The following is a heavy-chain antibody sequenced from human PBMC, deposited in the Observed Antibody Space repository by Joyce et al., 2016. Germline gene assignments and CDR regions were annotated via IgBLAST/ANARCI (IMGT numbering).Heavy chain of an antibody. D-gene: IGHD6-25*01. V-gene: IGHV3-30*18. Sequence: QVQLVESGGGVVQPGRSLRLSCAASGLTLSNYGVHWVRQVPGKGLDWVAVISYDGIYKYYADSVKGRFTISRDNSKNTVFLEMNSLRTEDTAVYYCAKILTATYSSGWFLDYWGQGTLVTVSS. CDR2: ISYDGIYK. CDR1: GLTLSNYG. CDR3: AKILTATYSSGWFLDY. J-gene: IGHJ4*02.